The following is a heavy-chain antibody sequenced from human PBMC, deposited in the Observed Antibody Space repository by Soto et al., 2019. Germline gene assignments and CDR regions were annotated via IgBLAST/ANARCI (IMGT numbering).Heavy chain of an antibody. CDR2: LYHGETT. CDR1: GVSITDDNYY. D-gene: IGHD2-21*01. Sequence: QLHLQESGPRLVKPSQTLSLTCTVSGVSITDDNYYWSWIRQSPGKGLEWIGHLYHGETTYTNPSLKSRPTISVDTSKTQFSLNLNSVTAAAAAVYYCAGGLSGDKVDQWGQGTLVTVSS. J-gene: IGHJ4*02. CDR3: AGGLSGDKVDQ. V-gene: IGHV4-30-4*01.